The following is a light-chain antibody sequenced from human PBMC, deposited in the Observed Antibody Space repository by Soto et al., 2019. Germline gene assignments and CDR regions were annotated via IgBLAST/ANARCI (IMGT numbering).Light chain of an antibody. CDR3: QQYNNWPWT. J-gene: IGKJ1*01. Sequence: EVVMTQSPATLSVSPGERATLSCRASQSVTSNFSWYQQKPCQAPRLLIYGASTRATGIPARFSASGSGTEFTLTISSLQSEDFAVYYCQQYNNWPWTFGQGTKVDIK. CDR1: QSVTSN. V-gene: IGKV3-15*01. CDR2: GAS.